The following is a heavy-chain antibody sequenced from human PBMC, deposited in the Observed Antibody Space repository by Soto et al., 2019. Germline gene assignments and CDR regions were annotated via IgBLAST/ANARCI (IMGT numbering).Heavy chain of an antibody. V-gene: IGHV4-30-2*01. CDR2: IYHGGYT. J-gene: IGHJ6*02. CDR1: GGSISSGGYS. D-gene: IGHD4-17*01. Sequence: QLQLQESGSGLVKPSQTLSLTCAVSGGSISSGGYSWSWIRQPPGKGLEWIGYIYHGGYTYYNPSLKSRVTLSVDRSKNQFPLKLSSVTAADTAVYYCARAHYGDYGYGMDVWGQGTTVTVSS. CDR3: ARAHYGDYGYGMDV.